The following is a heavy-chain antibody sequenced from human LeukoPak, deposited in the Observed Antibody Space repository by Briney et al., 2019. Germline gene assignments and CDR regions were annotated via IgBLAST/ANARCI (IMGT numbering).Heavy chain of an antibody. D-gene: IGHD3-16*01. CDR2: INSGGTTT. J-gene: IGHJ4*02. Sequence: GGSLRLSCTASGFTLGNYEMKWVRQAPGKGLEWISYINSGGTTTYYADSVKGRFTISRDSAKNSLYLQMNSLRAEDTAVYYCARHTYTSGKFDCWGQGTLVAVS. CDR3: ARHTYTSGKFDC. CDR1: GFTLGNYE. V-gene: IGHV3-48*03.